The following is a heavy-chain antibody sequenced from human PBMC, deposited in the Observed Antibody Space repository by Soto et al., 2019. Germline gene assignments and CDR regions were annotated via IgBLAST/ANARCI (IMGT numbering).Heavy chain of an antibody. D-gene: IGHD6-19*01. CDR1: GFTFSSYS. J-gene: IGHJ5*02. CDR2: ISSSSSTI. Sequence: GGLLRLSCAASGFTFSSYSMNWVRQAPGKGLEWVSYISSSSSTIYYADSVKGRFTISRDNAKNSLYLQMNSLRDEDTAVYYCAREAYSSGLNWFDPWGQGTLVTVSS. V-gene: IGHV3-48*02. CDR3: AREAYSSGLNWFDP.